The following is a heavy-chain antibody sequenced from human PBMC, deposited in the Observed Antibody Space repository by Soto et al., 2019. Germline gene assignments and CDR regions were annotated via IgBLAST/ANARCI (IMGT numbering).Heavy chain of an antibody. CDR2: ISYDGSNK. D-gene: IGHD4-17*01. Sequence: QVQLVESGGGVVQPGRSLRLSCAASGFTFSSYGMHWVRQAPGKGLEWVAVISYDGSNKYYADSVKGRFTISRDNSKNSLYLQMNSLRAEDTAVYYCAKDIALTTVVTQGYYYGMDVWGQGRTLTVSS. V-gene: IGHV3-30*18. CDR3: AKDIALTTVVTQGYYYGMDV. J-gene: IGHJ6*02. CDR1: GFTFSSYG.